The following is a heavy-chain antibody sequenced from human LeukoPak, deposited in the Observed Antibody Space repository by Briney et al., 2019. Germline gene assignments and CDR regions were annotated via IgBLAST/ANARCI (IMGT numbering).Heavy chain of an antibody. Sequence: GSLRLSCAASGFTFSRYSENWVRQAPGKGLEWVSCISDSSRHIYYADSVKGRFTISRDNAKSSASLQMNSLRVDDTAVYYCARAYTNGDYLDYWGQGTLVTVSS. J-gene: IGHJ4*02. D-gene: IGHD4-17*01. CDR1: GFTFSRYS. V-gene: IGHV3-21*01. CDR3: ARAYTNGDYLDY. CDR2: ISDSSRHI.